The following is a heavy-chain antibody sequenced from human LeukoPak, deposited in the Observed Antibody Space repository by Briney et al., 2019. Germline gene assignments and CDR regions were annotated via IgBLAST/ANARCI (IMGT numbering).Heavy chain of an antibody. CDR3: VSGRYARRIGPFDY. J-gene: IGHJ4*02. CDR2: ISYDGSNK. D-gene: IGHD2-15*01. CDR1: GFTFSSYA. Sequence: SGRSLRLSCAASGFTFSSYAMHWVRQAPGKGLEWVAVISYDGSNKYYADSVKGRFTISRDNSKNTLYLQMNSLRAEDTAVYYCVSGRYARRIGPFDYWGQGTLVTVSS. V-gene: IGHV3-30*01.